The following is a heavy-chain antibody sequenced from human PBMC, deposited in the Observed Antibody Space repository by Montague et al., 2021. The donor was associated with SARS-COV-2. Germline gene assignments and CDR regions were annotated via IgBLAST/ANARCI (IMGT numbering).Heavy chain of an antibody. D-gene: IGHD3-22*01. J-gene: IGHJ3*02. Sequence: SETLSLTCTVSGDSVSRGSSYWSWIRQPPGKGLEWIGYIYYTGXRXYXXXXKXRLTISVDTSKNQFSLKLSSVTAADTAVYYCARHGYYETYDAFDIWGQGTMVTVSS. V-gene: IGHV4-61*01. CDR2: IYYTGXR. CDR1: GDSVSRGSSY. CDR3: ARHGYYETYDAFDI.